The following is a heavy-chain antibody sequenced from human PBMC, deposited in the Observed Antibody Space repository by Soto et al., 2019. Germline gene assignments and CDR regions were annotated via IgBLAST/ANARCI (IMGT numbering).Heavy chain of an antibody. CDR3: ARLKNWFDP. Sequence: PSETLSLTCTVSGGFISSYYWSWIRQPPGKGLEWIGYIYYSGSTNYNPSLKSRVTISVDTSKNQFSLKLSSVTAADTAVYYCARLKNWFDPWGQGTLVTVSS. CDR1: GGFISSYY. V-gene: IGHV4-59*01. J-gene: IGHJ5*02. CDR2: IYYSGST.